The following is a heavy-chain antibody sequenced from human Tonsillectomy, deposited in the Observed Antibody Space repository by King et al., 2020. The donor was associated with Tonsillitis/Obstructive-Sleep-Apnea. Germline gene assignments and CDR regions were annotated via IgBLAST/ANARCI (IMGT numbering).Heavy chain of an antibody. J-gene: IGHJ6*03. CDR1: GFTFSDYY. Sequence: VQLVESGGGLVKPGGSLRLSCAASGFTFSDYYMSWIRQAPGKGLEWVSYIISRSSYTNYADSGKGRFNFSRDNAKNSLYLQMNTLRAEDTAGYYCARDFRRGDSSGYYPRSYYYYYMDVWGKGTTVTVSS. D-gene: IGHD3-22*01. V-gene: IGHV3-11*05. CDR3: ARDFRRGDSSGYYPRSYYYYYMDV. CDR2: IISRSSYT.